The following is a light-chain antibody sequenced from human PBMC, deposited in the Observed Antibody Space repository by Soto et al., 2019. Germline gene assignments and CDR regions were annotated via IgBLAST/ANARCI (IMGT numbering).Light chain of an antibody. Sequence: DIVWTQSPAPLSLSPGERATVSCMASQSVSSHLAWYQQKRGQAPRLLIYDASSRASGIPARFSGSGSGTDCTLTISGLEPEDFAMYYCQQRSNWPITLGQGTRLEI. CDR1: QSVSSH. J-gene: IGKJ5*01. V-gene: IGKV3-11*01. CDR3: QQRSNWPIT. CDR2: DAS.